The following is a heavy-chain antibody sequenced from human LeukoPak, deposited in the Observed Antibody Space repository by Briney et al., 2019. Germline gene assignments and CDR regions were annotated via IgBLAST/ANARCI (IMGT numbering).Heavy chain of an antibody. J-gene: IGHJ4*02. D-gene: IGHD1-20*01. CDR1: GFTFTNAW. V-gene: IGHV3-15*07. Sequence: GGSLRLSCAASGFTFTNAWMNWVRQAPGKGLEWVGRIKSKAEGETIDYAEPVKGRFTFSRDDSKNMLYLQMNSLKSEDTAVYYCSTLTSRGLSDSWGQGTLVTVSS. CDR2: IKSKAEGETI. CDR3: STLTSRGLSDS.